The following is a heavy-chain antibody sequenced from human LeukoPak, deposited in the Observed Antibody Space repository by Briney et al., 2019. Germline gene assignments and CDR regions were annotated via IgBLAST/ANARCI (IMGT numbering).Heavy chain of an antibody. J-gene: IGHJ4*02. Sequence: PGGSLRLSCAASGFTFSSYAMHWVHQAPGKGLEWVAVISYDGSNKYYADSVKGRFTISRDNSKNTLYLQMNSLRAEDTAVYYCARQEVGYYQKGFDYWGQGTLVTVSS. CDR3: ARQEVGYYQKGFDY. CDR1: GFTFSSYA. D-gene: IGHD3-22*01. CDR2: ISYDGSNK. V-gene: IGHV3-30*04.